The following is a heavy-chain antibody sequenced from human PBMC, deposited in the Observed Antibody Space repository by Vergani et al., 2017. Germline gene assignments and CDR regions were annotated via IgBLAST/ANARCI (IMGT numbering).Heavy chain of an antibody. J-gene: IGHJ6*02. CDR2: IKSKTDGGTT. CDR1: GFTFSSYW. CDR3: TTGVQESNRYYGMDV. D-gene: IGHD1-14*01. Sequence: EVQLVESGGGLVQPGGSLRLSCAASGFTFSSYWMSWVRQAPGKGLEWVGRIKSKTDGGTTDYAAPVKGRFTISRDDSKNTLYLQMNSLKTEDTAVYYCTTGVQESNRYYGMDVWGQGTTVTVSS. V-gene: IGHV3-15*01.